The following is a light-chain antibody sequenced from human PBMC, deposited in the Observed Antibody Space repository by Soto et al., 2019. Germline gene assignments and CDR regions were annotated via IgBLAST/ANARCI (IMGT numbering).Light chain of an antibody. Sequence: QSALTQPASVSGSPGQWITIPCPGTSSDVGGKNYASWYKQHPGKAPKLMIYKVINRPSGVSNRFSGSKSGNTASLTISGLQAEDEADYYCSSYTSSSTLVFGGGTKLTVL. V-gene: IGLV2-14*01. CDR1: SSDVGGKNY. J-gene: IGLJ2*01. CDR3: SSYTSSSTLV. CDR2: KVI.